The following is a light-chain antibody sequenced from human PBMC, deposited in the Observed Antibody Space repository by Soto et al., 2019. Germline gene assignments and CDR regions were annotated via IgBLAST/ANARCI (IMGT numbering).Light chain of an antibody. Sequence: EIVMTQSPGTLSLSPGERATLSCRPSQSVSSRLAWYQQKPGQAPRLLISGASSRATGIPDRFSGSGFGTDFTLTISRLEPEDFALYYCQHYAGGSRITFGQGTRLEI. CDR3: QHYAGGSRIT. J-gene: IGKJ5*01. CDR1: QSVSSR. V-gene: IGKV3-20*01. CDR2: GAS.